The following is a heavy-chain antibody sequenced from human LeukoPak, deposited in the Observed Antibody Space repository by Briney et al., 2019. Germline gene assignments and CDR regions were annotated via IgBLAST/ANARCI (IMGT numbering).Heavy chain of an antibody. V-gene: IGHV3-7*03. J-gene: IGHJ4*02. CDR2: IKQDGSEK. CDR3: AGAGLDY. CDR1: GLTIRNYW. Sequence: GGSLRLSCEASGLTIRNYWMSWARQAPGKGLEWVANIKQDGSEKHYVDSAKGRFTISRDNTKNSLYPQMNSLRAEDTAVYYCAGAGLDYWGQGTLVTVSS.